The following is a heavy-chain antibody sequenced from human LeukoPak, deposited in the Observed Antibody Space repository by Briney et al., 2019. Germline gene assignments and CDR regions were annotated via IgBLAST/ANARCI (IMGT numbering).Heavy chain of an antibody. CDR3: AKDLFGDYGDYVYYFDY. Sequence: GGSLRLSCAASGFTFISYSMNWVRQAPGKGLEWVSYISSSSSAIYYADSVKGRFTISRDNSKNTAYLQMNSLRAEDTAVYYCAKDLFGDYGDYVYYFDYWGQGTLVTVSS. CDR2: ISSSSSAI. D-gene: IGHD4-17*01. V-gene: IGHV3-48*01. CDR1: GFTFISYS. J-gene: IGHJ4*02.